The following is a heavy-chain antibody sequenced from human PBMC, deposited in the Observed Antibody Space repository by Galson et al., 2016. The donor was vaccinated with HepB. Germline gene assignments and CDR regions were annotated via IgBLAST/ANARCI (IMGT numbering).Heavy chain of an antibody. D-gene: IGHD5-24*01. CDR2: INIGNVNI. CDR3: ARDGRRYYSYYYGMDV. CDR1: GYTFTHYA. V-gene: IGHV1-3*04. Sequence: SVKVSCKASGYTFTHYAIHWVRQAPGQRLEWMGWINIGNVNIKYSQEFQGRVTLTRDTSANTAYMELSSLRSEDSAVYYCARDGRRYYSYYYGMDVWGQGTTVTVSS. J-gene: IGHJ6*02.